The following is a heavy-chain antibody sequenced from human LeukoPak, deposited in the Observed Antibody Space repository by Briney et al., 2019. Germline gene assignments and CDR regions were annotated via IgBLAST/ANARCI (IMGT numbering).Heavy chain of an antibody. CDR2: ISSSGSTI. V-gene: IGHV3-48*03. D-gene: IGHD3-10*02. Sequence: GGSLRLSCAASGFTVSLFAMHWVRQAPGKGLEWVSYISSSGSTIYYADSVKGRFTISRDNAKNSLYLQMNSLRAEDTAVYYCAELGITMIGGVWGKGTTVTISS. CDR1: GFTVSLFA. J-gene: IGHJ6*04. CDR3: AELGITMIGGV.